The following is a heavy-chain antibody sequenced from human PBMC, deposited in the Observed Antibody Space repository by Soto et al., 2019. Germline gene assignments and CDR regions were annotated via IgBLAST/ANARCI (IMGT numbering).Heavy chain of an antibody. V-gene: IGHV1-18*01. J-gene: IGHJ5*02. CDR2: ISAYNGNT. CDR3: ARDPRLNIVGVPAAMRNWFDP. D-gene: IGHD2-2*01. CDR1: GYTFTSYG. Sequence: ASVKVSCKASGYTFTSYGISWVRQAPGQGLEWMGWISAYNGNTNYAQKLQGGVTMTTDTSTSTAYMELRSLRSDDTAVYYCARDPRLNIVGVPAAMRNWFDPWGQGTLVTVSS.